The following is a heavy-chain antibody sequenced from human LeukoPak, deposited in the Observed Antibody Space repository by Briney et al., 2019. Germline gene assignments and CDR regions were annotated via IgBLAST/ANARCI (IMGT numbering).Heavy chain of an antibody. V-gene: IGHV3-20*04. D-gene: IGHD2-2*01. CDR2: INWNGGST. CDR3: ARGYCTSTSCYGVAAFDI. CDR1: GFTFDDYG. J-gene: IGHJ3*02. Sequence: PGGSLRLSCAAPGFTFDDYGMSWVRQAPGKGLEWVSGINWNGGSTGYADSVKGRFTISRNNAKNSLYLQMNSLRAEDTALYYCARGYCTSTSCYGVAAFDIWGQGTMVTVSS.